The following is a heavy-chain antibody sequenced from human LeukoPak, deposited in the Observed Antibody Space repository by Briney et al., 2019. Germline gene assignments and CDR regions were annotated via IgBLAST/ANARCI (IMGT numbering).Heavy chain of an antibody. V-gene: IGHV3-23*01. CDR3: AKGGVRAYYGMDV. J-gene: IGHJ6*04. D-gene: IGHD3-10*01. CDR2: ISGSGGST. CDR1: GFTFSSYA. Sequence: GGSLRLSRAASGFTFSSYAMSWVRQAPGKGLEWVSAISGSGGSTYYADSVKGRFTISRDNSKNTLYLQMNSLRAEDTAVYYCAKGGVRAYYGMDVWGKGTTVTVSS.